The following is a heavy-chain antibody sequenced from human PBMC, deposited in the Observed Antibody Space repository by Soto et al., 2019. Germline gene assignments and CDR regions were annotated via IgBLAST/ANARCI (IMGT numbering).Heavy chain of an antibody. CDR2: IYYSGST. CDR3: ATSKAYYYGSGSPFGFDY. V-gene: IGHV4-31*03. J-gene: IGHJ4*02. D-gene: IGHD3-10*01. CDR1: GGSISSGGYY. Sequence: QVQLQESGPGLVKPSQTLSLTCTVSGGSISSGGYYWSWIRQHPGKGLEWIGYIYYSGSTYYNPSLESRVTISVDTSKNQFSLKLSSVTAADTAVYYCATSKAYYYGSGSPFGFDYWGQGTLVTVSS.